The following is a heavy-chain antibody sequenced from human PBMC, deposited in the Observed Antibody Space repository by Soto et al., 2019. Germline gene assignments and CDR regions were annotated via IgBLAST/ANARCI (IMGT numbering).Heavy chain of an antibody. CDR2: INPNRGGT. Sequence: QVQLVQSGAEVKKPGASVKVSCKASGYTFTGYYMHWVRQAPGQGLEWMGWINPNRGGTNYAQKVQGWVTRTRDTSISTAYMELSRLRSDDTAVYYCARGDRAARSLGNYWGQGTLVTVSS. J-gene: IGHJ4*02. V-gene: IGHV1-2*04. CDR1: GYTFTGYY. CDR3: ARGDRAARSLGNY. D-gene: IGHD6-6*01.